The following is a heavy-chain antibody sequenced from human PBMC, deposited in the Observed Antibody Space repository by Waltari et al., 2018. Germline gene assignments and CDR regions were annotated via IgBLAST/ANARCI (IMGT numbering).Heavy chain of an antibody. J-gene: IGHJ4*02. Sequence: EVQLVESGGGLVKPGGSLRLSCAASGFTFSSYSMNWVRQAPGKGLELVSSISSSSSYIYYADSVKGRFTISRDNAKNSLYLQMNSLRAEDTAVYYCASIASYYFDYWGQGTLVTVSS. V-gene: IGHV3-21*01. CDR3: ASIASYYFDY. CDR2: ISSSSSYI. CDR1: GFTFSSYS. D-gene: IGHD6-13*01.